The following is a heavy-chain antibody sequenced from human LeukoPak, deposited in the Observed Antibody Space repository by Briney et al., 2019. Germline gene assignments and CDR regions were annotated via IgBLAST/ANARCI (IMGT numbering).Heavy chain of an antibody. CDR2: IKQDGSEK. V-gene: IGHV3-7*01. CDR3: ARAGYSSSWHSGYFDL. D-gene: IGHD6-13*01. Sequence: GGSLRLSCAASGFTFSSYWMSWVRQAPGKGLEWVANIKQDGSEKYYVDSVKGRFTISRDNAKNSLYLQMNSLRAEDTAVYYCARAGYSSSWHSGYFDLWGRGTLVTVSS. J-gene: IGHJ2*01. CDR1: GFTFSSYW.